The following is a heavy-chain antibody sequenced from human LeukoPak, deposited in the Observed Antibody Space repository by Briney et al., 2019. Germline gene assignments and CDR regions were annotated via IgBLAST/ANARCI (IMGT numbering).Heavy chain of an antibody. D-gene: IGHD5-12*01. CDR2: IYHSGST. CDR1: GYSISSGYY. Sequence: SETLSLTCTVSGYSISSGYYWGWIRQPPGKGLEWIGSIYHSGSTYYNPSLKSRVTISVDTSKNQFSLKLSSVTAADTAVYYCAREGYSGYDYVAYWGQGTLDTVSS. J-gene: IGHJ4*02. V-gene: IGHV4-38-2*02. CDR3: AREGYSGYDYVAY.